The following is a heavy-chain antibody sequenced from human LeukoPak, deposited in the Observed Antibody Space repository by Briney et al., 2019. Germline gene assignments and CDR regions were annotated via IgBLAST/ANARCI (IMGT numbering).Heavy chain of an antibody. V-gene: IGHV4-59*01. CDR1: GGSISSYY. J-gene: IGHJ6*02. CDR3: AREGSGDTALDV. D-gene: IGHD5-18*01. Sequence: PSETLSLTCSVSGGSISSYYWTWIRQPPGKGLEWIGYIYYSGSTNYNPSLKSRVTISVDTSKNQFSLNLSSVTAADTAVYYCAREGSGDTALDVWGQGTTVTVSS. CDR2: IYYSGST.